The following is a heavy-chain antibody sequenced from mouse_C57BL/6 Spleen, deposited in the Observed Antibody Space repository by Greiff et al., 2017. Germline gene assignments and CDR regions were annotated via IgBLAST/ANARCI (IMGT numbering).Heavy chain of an antibody. J-gene: IGHJ2*01. Sequence: VKLMESGAELVKPGASVKISCKASGYAFSSYWMNWVKQRPGKGLEWIGQIYPGDGDTNYNGKFKGKATLTEDKSSSTAYMQLSSLTAEDSAVYFCARGLGPDYWGQGTTLTVSS. CDR3: ARGLGPDY. V-gene: IGHV1-80*01. D-gene: IGHD4-1*01. CDR2: IYPGDGDT. CDR1: GYAFSSYW.